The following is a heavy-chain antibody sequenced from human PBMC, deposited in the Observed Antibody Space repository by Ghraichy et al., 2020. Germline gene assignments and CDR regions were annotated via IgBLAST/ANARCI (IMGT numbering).Heavy chain of an antibody. D-gene: IGHD3-3*01. CDR3: ARGVKYYDFWSDPPSDY. V-gene: IGHV3-30-3*01. Sequence: GGSLRLSCAASGFTFSSYAMHWVRQAPGKGLEWVAVISYDGSNKYYADSVKGRFTISRDNSKNTLYLQMNSLRAEDTAVYYCARGVKYYDFWSDPPSDYCGQGTLVTVSS. J-gene: IGHJ4*02. CDR1: GFTFSSYA. CDR2: ISYDGSNK.